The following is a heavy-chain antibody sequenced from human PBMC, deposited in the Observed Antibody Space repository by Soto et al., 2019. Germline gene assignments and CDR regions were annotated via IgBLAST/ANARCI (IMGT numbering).Heavy chain of an antibody. J-gene: IGHJ4*02. D-gene: IGHD2-2*01. Sequence: EVQLLESGGGLVQPGGSLRLSCAASGFTFSSYAMSWVRQAPGKGLEWVSAISGSGGSTYYADSVKGRFTISRDNSKNKQHLQRNSLRAEDTSVYYCAKHYLKYQLLLFYYLDSWGQGTLVTVPS. CDR2: ISGSGGST. CDR1: GFTFSSYA. CDR3: AKHYLKYQLLLFYYLDS. V-gene: IGHV3-23*01.